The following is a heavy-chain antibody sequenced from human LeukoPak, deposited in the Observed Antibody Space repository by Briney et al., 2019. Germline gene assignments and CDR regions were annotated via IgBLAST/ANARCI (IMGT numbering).Heavy chain of an antibody. Sequence: SETLSLTCAVYGGSFSGYYWSWIRQPPGKGLEWIGEINHSGSTNYNPSLKSRVTISVDTSKNQFSLKLSSVTAADTAVYYCARWAPLDGVAYNGMDVWGKGTTVTVSS. V-gene: IGHV4-34*01. CDR2: INHSGST. CDR1: GGSFSGYY. D-gene: IGHD5-24*01. J-gene: IGHJ6*04. CDR3: ARWAPLDGVAYNGMDV.